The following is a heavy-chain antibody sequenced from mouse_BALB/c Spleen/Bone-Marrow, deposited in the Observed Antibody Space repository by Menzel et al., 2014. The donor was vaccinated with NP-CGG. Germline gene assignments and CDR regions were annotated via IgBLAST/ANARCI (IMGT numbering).Heavy chain of an antibody. D-gene: IGHD2-12*01. CDR3: TRGRVYDVFAY. CDR2: IDPYDSET. J-gene: IGHJ3*01. Sequence: LVESGAELVRPGASVKLSCKASGYTFTSYWMNWVKQRPEQGLEWIGRIDPYDSETHYNQKFKDKAILTVDKSSSTAYIQLSSVTSEDSAVYYCTRGRVYDVFAYGPRGTGVTVS. V-gene: IGHV1-74*04. CDR1: GYTFTSYW.